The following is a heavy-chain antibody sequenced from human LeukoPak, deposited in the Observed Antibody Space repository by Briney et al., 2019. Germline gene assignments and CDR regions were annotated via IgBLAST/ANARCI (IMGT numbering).Heavy chain of an antibody. CDR2: ISWNGGSI. CDR3: ARARSGRSGWWEGALDV. J-gene: IGHJ3*01. D-gene: IGHD6-13*01. CDR1: GFSLNDDA. Sequence: GRSLRLSCAASGFSLNDDAMHWVRQAPAQGLEWVAAISWNGGSIRYAHSVRGRFTISRGNGDNSLYLQMTSLRADDTAVYYCARARSGRSGWWEGALDVWGPGTVVTVSS. V-gene: IGHV3-9*01.